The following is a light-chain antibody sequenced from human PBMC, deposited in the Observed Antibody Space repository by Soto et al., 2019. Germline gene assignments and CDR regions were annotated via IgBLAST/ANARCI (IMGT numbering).Light chain of an antibody. CDR1: QSVSSN. Sequence: IGMPQSPATLTVSPGERATLSCRASQSVSSNLAWYQPKPGQAPRLLIYGASIRATGIPARFSGSGSGTEFTLTISSLPSEDFAVYYCQQYNNWPITIGQGTRLEIK. CDR2: GAS. J-gene: IGKJ5*01. V-gene: IGKV3D-15*01. CDR3: QQYNNWPIT.